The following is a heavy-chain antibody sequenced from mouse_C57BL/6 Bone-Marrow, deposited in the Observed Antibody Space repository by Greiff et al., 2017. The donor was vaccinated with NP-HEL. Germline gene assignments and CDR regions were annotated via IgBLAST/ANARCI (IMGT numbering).Heavy chain of an antibody. CDR1: GYTFTSYD. D-gene: IGHD4-1*01. Sequence: QVQLQQSGPELVKPGASVKLSCKASGYTFTSYDINWVKQRPGQGLEWIGWIYPGDGSTKYNEKFKGKATLTVDTSSSTAYMELHSLTSEDSAVYFCARNWDWYFDVWGTGTTVTVSS. V-gene: IGHV1-85*01. CDR2: IYPGDGST. CDR3: ARNWDWYFDV. J-gene: IGHJ1*03.